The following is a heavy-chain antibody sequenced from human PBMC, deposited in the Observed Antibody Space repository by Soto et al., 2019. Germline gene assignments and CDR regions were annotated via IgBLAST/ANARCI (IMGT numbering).Heavy chain of an antibody. CDR2: IKNKANSYTT. CDR3: TRVSLGRSRSSDD. V-gene: IGHV3-72*01. J-gene: IGHJ4*02. CDR1: GFTFSDHY. D-gene: IGHD6-19*01. Sequence: EVQLVESGGGLVQPEGSLRLSCAASGFTFSDHYMDWVRKAPGTGLEWVGHIKNKANSYTTEYAAPVKGRFIISRDDSKNSGVLQMNRLNTDYTAVYHCTRVSLGRSRSSDDWGQGILVTVSS.